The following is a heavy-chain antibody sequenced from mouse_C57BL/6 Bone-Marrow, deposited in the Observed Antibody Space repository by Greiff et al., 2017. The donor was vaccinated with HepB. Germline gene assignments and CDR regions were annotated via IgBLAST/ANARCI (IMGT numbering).Heavy chain of an antibody. CDR2: INPGSGGT. CDR3: ARGGGGYFDY. Sequence: VQLVESGAELVRPGTSVKVSCKASGYAFTNYLIEWVKQRPGQGLEWIGVINPGSGGTNYNEKFKGKATLTADKSSSTAYMQLSSLTSEDSAVYFCARGGGGYFDYWGQGTTLTVSS. V-gene: IGHV1-54*01. CDR1: GYAFTNYL. J-gene: IGHJ2*01.